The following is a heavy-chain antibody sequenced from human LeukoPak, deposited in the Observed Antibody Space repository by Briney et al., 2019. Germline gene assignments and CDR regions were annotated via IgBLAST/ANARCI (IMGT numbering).Heavy chain of an antibody. Sequence: GGSLRLSCAASGFTFSSYWMHWVRQAPGKGLVWVSRINSDGSSTSYADSVKGRFTISRDNAENTLYLQMNSLRAEDTAVYYCAREWELLSGAFDIWGQGTMVTVSS. CDR1: GFTFSSYW. D-gene: IGHD1-26*01. J-gene: IGHJ3*02. CDR3: AREWELLSGAFDI. CDR2: INSDGSST. V-gene: IGHV3-74*01.